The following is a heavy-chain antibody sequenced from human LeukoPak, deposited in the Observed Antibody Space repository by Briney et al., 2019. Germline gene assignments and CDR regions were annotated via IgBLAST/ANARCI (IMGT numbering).Heavy chain of an antibody. Sequence: PGGSLRLSCAASGFTFSSYAMHWVRQAPGKGLEWVAVISYDGSNKYYADSVKGRFTISRDNSKNTLYLQMNSLRAEDTAVYYCARDVGHDYSNYGDYWGQGTLVTVSS. J-gene: IGHJ4*02. CDR2: ISYDGSNK. V-gene: IGHV3-30-3*01. D-gene: IGHD4-11*01. CDR3: ARDVGHDYSNYGDY. CDR1: GFTFSSYA.